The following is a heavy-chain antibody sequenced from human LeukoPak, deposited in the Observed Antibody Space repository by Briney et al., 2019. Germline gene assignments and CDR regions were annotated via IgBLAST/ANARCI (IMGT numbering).Heavy chain of an antibody. V-gene: IGHV3-21*04. CDR1: GFSFSSYS. Sequence: PGGSLRLSCAASGFSFSSYSMNWVRQAPGKGLEWVSSISSSSSYIYYADSVKGRFTISRDNAKNSLYLQMNSLRAEDTAVYYCAKDKYYDILTGYYPGAFDIWGQGTMVTVSS. CDR3: AKDKYYDILTGYYPGAFDI. J-gene: IGHJ3*02. D-gene: IGHD3-9*01. CDR2: ISSSSSYI.